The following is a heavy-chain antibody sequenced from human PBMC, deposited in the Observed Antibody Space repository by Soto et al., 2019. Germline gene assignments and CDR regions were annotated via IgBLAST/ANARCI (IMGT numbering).Heavy chain of an antibody. CDR1: GYTFTSYA. D-gene: IGHD3-22*01. CDR2: INAGNGNT. Sequence: QVQLVQSGAEEKKPGASVKGSCKASGYTFTSYAMHWVRQAPGQRLEWMGWINAGNGNTKYSQKFQGRVTITRDTSASTAYMELSSLRSEDTAVDYCARGSGYSYWDDYWGQGTLVTVSS. J-gene: IGHJ4*02. V-gene: IGHV1-3*05. CDR3: ARGSGYSYWDDY.